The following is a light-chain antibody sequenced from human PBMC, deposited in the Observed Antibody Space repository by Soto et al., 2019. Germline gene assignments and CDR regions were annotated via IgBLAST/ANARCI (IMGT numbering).Light chain of an antibody. J-gene: IGKJ1*01. V-gene: IGKV3-20*01. Sequence: EIVLTQSPGTLSLSPGERATLSCRASQTVSGSYLAWYQQKPGQAPRLLIYGASSRASAIPDRFSGSGSATDFTLTISRLEPEDFAVYYCQHYGDSSWTFGQGTKVEIQ. CDR2: GAS. CDR3: QHYGDSSWT. CDR1: QTVSGSY.